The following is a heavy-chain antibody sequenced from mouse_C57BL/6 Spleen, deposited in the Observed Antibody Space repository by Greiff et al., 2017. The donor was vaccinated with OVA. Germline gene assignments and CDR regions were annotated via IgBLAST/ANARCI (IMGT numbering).Heavy chain of an antibody. V-gene: IGHV14-3*01. Sequence: VQLQQSVAELVRPGASVKLSCTASGFNIKNPYMHWVKQRPEQGLEWIGRIDPANGNTKYAPKFQGKATITADTSSNTAYLQLSSLTSEDTAIYYCARGRDWYFDVWGTGTTVTVSS. CDR2: IDPANGNT. J-gene: IGHJ1*03. CDR3: ARGRDWYFDV. CDR1: GFNIKNPY.